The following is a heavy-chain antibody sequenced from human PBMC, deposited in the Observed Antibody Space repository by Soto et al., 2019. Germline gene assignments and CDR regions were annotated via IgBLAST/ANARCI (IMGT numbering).Heavy chain of an antibody. CDR1: GGSISPYY. CDR3: VRVGGYYGDYPNFDY. CDR2: IYYTGST. Sequence: PSETLSLTCTVSGGSISPYYWSWIRQPPGKGLEWSGYIYYTGSTKYNPSLKSRVTISVDTTKNQFSLRLSSVTAADTAVYYCVRVGGYYGDYPNFDYWGQGTLVTVSS. J-gene: IGHJ4*02. D-gene: IGHD4-17*01. V-gene: IGHV4-59*01.